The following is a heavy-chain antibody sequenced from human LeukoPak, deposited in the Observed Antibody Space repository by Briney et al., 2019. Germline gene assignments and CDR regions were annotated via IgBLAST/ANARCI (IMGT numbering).Heavy chain of an antibody. D-gene: IGHD3-10*01. CDR2: ISSDGSGT. V-gene: IGHV3-74*01. J-gene: IGHJ4*02. CDR1: GFTFSSYW. CDR3: ARNYYGSVDY. Sequence: GGSLRLSCEASGFTFSSYWMHWVRQGPGEGLVWVSRISSDGSGTNYAYSVKGRFTISRDNSRNTLYLQMNSLRADDTAVYYCARNYYGSVDYWGQGTQVTVSS.